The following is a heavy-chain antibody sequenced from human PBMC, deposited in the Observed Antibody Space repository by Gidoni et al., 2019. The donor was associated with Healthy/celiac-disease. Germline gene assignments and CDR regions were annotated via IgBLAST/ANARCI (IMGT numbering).Heavy chain of an antibody. CDR1: GFTFSNAW. D-gene: IGHD3-3*01. V-gene: IGHV3-15*01. CDR2: IKSKTDGGTT. J-gene: IGHJ4*02. Sequence: EVQLVESGGCLVKPGGSLRLSCAASGFTFSNAWMSWVRQAPGKGLEWVGRIKSKTDGGTTDYAAPVKGRFTISRDDSKNTLYLQMNSLKTEDTAVYYCTTEGGRSGYYPLFDYWGQGTLVTVSS. CDR3: TTEGGRSGYYPLFDY.